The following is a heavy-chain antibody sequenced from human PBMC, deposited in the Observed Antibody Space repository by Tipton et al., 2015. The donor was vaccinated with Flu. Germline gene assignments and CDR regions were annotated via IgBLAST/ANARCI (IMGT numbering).Heavy chain of an antibody. D-gene: IGHD3-10*01. Sequence: GSLRLSCAASGFTFSSYWMYWVRQVPGKGLVWVSLINSDGSSPNYADSVKGRFTVSRDNAKNTLYLQMNSLRAEDTAVYFCTRASYGSADYWGQGTLVTVSS. CDR2: INSDGSSP. CDR3: TRASYGSADY. CDR1: GFTFSSYW. J-gene: IGHJ4*02. V-gene: IGHV3-74*01.